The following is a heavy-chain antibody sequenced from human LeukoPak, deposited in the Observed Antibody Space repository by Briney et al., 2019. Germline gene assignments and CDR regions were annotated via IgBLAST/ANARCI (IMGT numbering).Heavy chain of an antibody. CDR1: GFTFSSYS. CDR3: ARPYYYGSGSYGY. D-gene: IGHD3-10*01. CDR2: ISSSSSTI. Sequence: GGSLRLSCAASGFTFSSYSMNWVRQAPGKGLEWVSYISSSSSTIYYADSVKGRFTISRGNAKNSLYLQMNSLRAEDTAVYYCARPYYYGSGSYGYWGQGTLVTVSS. V-gene: IGHV3-48*01. J-gene: IGHJ4*02.